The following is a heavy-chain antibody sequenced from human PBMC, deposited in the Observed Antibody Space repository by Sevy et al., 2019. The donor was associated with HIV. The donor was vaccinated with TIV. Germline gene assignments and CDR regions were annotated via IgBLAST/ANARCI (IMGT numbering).Heavy chain of an antibody. J-gene: IGHJ4*02. V-gene: IGHV1-2*02. Sequence: ASVKVSCKASGYIFSGYYFYWVRQAPGQGLELMGWINPESGDTNYARKFQGRVTMTRDTSVTTAYMTLSRLKSNDTALYYSGRGPLVSYYDFWKRAPDYWGQGTLVTVSS. CDR2: INPESGDT. D-gene: IGHD3-3*01. CDR1: GYIFSGYY. CDR3: GRGPLVSYYDFWKRAPDY.